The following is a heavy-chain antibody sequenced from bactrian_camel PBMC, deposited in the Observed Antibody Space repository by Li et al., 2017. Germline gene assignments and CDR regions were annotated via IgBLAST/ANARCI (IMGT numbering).Heavy chain of an antibody. CDR3: AKDTQDWYRLHKEDY. CDR2: IESDGST. V-gene: IGHV3S55*01. CDR1: GDTVGRYC. D-gene: IGHD2*01. Sequence: HVQLVESGGGSVQVGGSVRLSCVASGDTVGRYCMGWFRRIPDKEREGVAGIESDGSTGYADSVKGRFTISQDSAKNILYLQMHSLRTEDTALYYCAKDTQDWYRLHKEDYWGHGTQV. J-gene: IGHJ4*01.